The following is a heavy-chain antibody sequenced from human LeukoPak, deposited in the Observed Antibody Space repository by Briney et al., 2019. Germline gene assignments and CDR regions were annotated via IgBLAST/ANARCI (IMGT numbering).Heavy chain of an antibody. CDR3: ARVPRDYYDGLWYFDY. D-gene: IGHD3-22*01. Sequence: SETLSLTCAVSGGSISSSNWWSWVRQPPGKGLEWIGEIYHSGSTNYNPSLKSRVTISVDKSKNQFSLKLSSVTAADTAVYYCARVPRDYYDGLWYFDYWGQGTLVTVSS. V-gene: IGHV4-4*02. CDR1: GGSISSSNW. CDR2: IYHSGST. J-gene: IGHJ4*02.